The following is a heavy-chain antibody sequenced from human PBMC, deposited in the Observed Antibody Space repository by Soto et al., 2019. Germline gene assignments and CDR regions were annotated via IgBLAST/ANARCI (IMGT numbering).Heavy chain of an antibody. V-gene: IGHV1-18*01. CDR1: GYGFTTYG. D-gene: IGHD1-1*01. J-gene: IGHJ4*02. Sequence: QVHLVQSGAEVKKPGASVKVSCKGSGYGFTTYGITWVRQAPGQGLEWMAWISAHNGNTNYAQKLQGRVTVTRDTSTSTAYMELRSLRSADTAVYYCARGRYGDYWGQGALVTFSS. CDR3: ARGRYGDY. CDR2: ISAHNGNT.